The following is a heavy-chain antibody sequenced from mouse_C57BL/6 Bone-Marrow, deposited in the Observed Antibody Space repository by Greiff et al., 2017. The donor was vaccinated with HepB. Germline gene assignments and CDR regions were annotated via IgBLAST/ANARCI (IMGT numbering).Heavy chain of an antibody. CDR1: GFNINDYY. D-gene: IGHD4-1*01. V-gene: IGHV14-2*01. Sequence: VQLQQSGAELVKPGASVKLSCTASGFNINDYYMHWVKKRTEQGLEWIGRIDPEDGETKYAPKFPGKATITADTSSNTAYLQLSSLTSEDTAVYYCARDPHWDYWYFDVWGTGTTVTVSS. CDR2: IDPEDGET. J-gene: IGHJ1*03. CDR3: ARDPHWDYWYFDV.